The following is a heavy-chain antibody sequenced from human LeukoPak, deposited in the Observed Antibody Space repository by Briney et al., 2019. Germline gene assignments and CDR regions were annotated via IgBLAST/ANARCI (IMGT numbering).Heavy chain of an antibody. CDR3: AKDPGAGGFVVVVAAIDY. CDR2: ISGSDNST. J-gene: IGHJ4*02. V-gene: IGHV3-23*01. CDR1: GFTLSSYA. Sequence: PGGSLRLSCAASGFTLSSYAMSWVRQAPGKGLEWVSAISGSDNSTYYADSVKGRFTISRDNSKNTLYLQMNSLRAEDTAVYYCAKDPGAGGFVVVVAAIDYWGQGTLVTVSS. D-gene: IGHD2-15*01.